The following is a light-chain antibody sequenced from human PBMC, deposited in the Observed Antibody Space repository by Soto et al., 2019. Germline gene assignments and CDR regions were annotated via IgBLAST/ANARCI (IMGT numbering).Light chain of an antibody. V-gene: IGLV2-14*01. Sequence: QSVLTQPASVSGSPGQSITISCTGTSSGVGGYNYVSWYQQHPGKAPKLMIYEVSNRPSGVSNRFSGSKSGNTASLTISGLQAEDEADYYCSSYTSSSKVFGGGTKLTVL. CDR2: EVS. J-gene: IGLJ3*02. CDR3: SSYTSSSKV. CDR1: SSGVGGYNY.